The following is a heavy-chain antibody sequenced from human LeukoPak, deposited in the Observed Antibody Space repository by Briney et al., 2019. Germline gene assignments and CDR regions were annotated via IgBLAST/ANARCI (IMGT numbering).Heavy chain of an antibody. CDR1: GGSISSSSYY. Sequence: PSENLSLTCSVSGGSISSSSYYWGWIRQPPGKGLEWIGSIYYSGSTYYNPSLKSRVTISVDTSKNQFSLKLSSVTAADTAVYYCASRIITMIVVVSGAFDIWGQGTMVTVSS. CDR2: IYYSGST. CDR3: ASRIITMIVVVSGAFDI. D-gene: IGHD3-22*01. V-gene: IGHV4-39*01. J-gene: IGHJ3*02.